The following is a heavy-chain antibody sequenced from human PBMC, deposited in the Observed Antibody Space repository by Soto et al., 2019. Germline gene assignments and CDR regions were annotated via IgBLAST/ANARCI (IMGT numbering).Heavy chain of an antibody. D-gene: IGHD2-21*02. CDR3: ARVVVTAIGSDY. CDR1: GYTFTGYY. V-gene: IGHV1-2*02. CDR2: INPNSGGT. J-gene: IGHJ4*02. Sequence: ASVKVSCKASGYTFTGYYMHWVRQAPGQGLEWMGWINPNSGGTNYARKFQGRVTMTRDTSISTAYMELSRLRSDDTAVYYCARVVVTAIGSDYWGQGTLVTVSS.